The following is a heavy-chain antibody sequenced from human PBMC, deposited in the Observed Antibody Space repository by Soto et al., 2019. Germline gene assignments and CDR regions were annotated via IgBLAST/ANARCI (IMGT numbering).Heavy chain of an antibody. CDR3: ARGGDYSNYGEYYYYYYGMDV. D-gene: IGHD4-4*01. CDR2: IYPGDSDT. V-gene: IGHV5-51*01. Sequence: SLKISCKGSGYSFTSYWIGWVRQMPGKGLEWMGIIYPGDSDTRYSPSFQGQVTISADKSISTAYLQWSSLKASDTAMYYCARGGDYSNYGEYYYYYYGMDVWGQGTTVTGSS. J-gene: IGHJ6*02. CDR1: GYSFTSYW.